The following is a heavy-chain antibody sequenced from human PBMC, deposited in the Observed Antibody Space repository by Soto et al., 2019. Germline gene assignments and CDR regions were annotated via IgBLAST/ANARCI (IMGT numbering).Heavy chain of an antibody. CDR2: ISAYNGNT. CDR1: GGTFSSYT. Sequence: ASVKVSCKASGGTFSSYTISWVRQAPGQGLEWMGWISAYNGNTNYAQNFQGRVTMTRNTSISTAYMELSSLRSEDTAVYYCARTLYGDNVDYWGQGTLVTVSS. CDR3: ARTLYGDNVDY. J-gene: IGHJ4*02. V-gene: IGHV1-18*01. D-gene: IGHD4-17*01.